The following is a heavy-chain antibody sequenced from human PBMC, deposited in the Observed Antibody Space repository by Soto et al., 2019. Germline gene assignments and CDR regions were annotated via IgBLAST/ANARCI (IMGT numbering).Heavy chain of an antibody. J-gene: IGHJ4*02. D-gene: IGHD6-19*01. V-gene: IGHV4-59*01. CDR2: VYYTGST. CDR1: GGSISGSY. CDR3: ARSVAVPGAHIDF. Sequence: SETLSLTCSVSGGSISGSYGSWIRQSPGKGLEWLGYVYYTGSTNYSPSLRSRVSISVDTSKNEFSLRLSSVTAADTAVYFCARSVAVPGAHIDFWGQGTKVTVSS.